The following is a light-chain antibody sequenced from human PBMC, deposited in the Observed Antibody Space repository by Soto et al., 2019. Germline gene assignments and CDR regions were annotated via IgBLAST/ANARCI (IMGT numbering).Light chain of an antibody. J-gene: IGKJ1*01. CDR1: QSISIY. CDR2: AAS. CDR3: QQSYRTPRT. V-gene: IGKV1-39*01. Sequence: DIQMTQSPSSLSASVGDRVTVTCRASQSISIYLNWYQQKPGKAPKLLISAASSLQSGVPSRFSGSGSGTDFTLTISSLQPEDFATYYFQQSYRTPRTFGQGTKVEIK.